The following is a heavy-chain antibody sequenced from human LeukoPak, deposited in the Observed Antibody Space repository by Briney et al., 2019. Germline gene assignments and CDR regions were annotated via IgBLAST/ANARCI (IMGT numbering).Heavy chain of an antibody. V-gene: IGHV3-23*01. Sequence: GGSLRLSCAASGFTFSSYAMSWVRQAPGKGLEWVSAISGSGGSTYYADSVKGRFTISRDNSKNTLYLQMNSLRAEDTAVYYCARGSGVGAIRSGFDYWGQGTLVTVSS. CDR3: ARGSGVGAIRSGFDY. J-gene: IGHJ4*02. CDR1: GFTFSSYA. D-gene: IGHD1-26*01. CDR2: ISGSGGST.